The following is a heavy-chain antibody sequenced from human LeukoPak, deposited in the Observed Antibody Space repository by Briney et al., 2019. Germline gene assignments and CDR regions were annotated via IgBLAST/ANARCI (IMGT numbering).Heavy chain of an antibody. CDR1: GFTFSSYW. V-gene: IGHV3-7*01. Sequence: AGGSLRLSCAASGFTFSSYWMSWVRQAPGKGLEWVANIKQDGSEKYYVDSVKGRFTISRDNSKNTLYLQMNSLSAEDTALYYCARDGHGVPLDYWGQGTLVTVSP. D-gene: IGHD4-17*01. CDR2: IKQDGSEK. CDR3: ARDGHGVPLDY. J-gene: IGHJ4*02.